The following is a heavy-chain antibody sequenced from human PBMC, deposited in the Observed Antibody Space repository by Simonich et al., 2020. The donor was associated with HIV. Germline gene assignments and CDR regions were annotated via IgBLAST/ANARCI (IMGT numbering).Heavy chain of an antibody. D-gene: IGHD3-16*01. Sequence: QVQLVQSGAEVKKPGASVKVSCKASGYRFTGFFMHWVRQAPGQGLEWLGRINPNIGGTDNAQNLQGRVTLTSDTSISTAYMELSGLRSDDTAVYYCVSGMMGFDYWGQGTLVTVSS. J-gene: IGHJ4*02. V-gene: IGHV1-2*06. CDR2: INPNIGGT. CDR3: VSGMMGFDY. CDR1: GYRFTGFF.